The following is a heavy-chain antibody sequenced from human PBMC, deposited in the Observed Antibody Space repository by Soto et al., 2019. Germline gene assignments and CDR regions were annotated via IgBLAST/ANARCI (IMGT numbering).Heavy chain of an antibody. J-gene: IGHJ3*02. Sequence: SVKVSCKASGGTFSSYAISWVRQAPGQGLEWMGGIIPIFGTANYAQKFQGRVTITADESTSTAYMELSSLRSEDTAVYYCASDKWELLGDASDIWGQGTMATVSS. D-gene: IGHD1-26*01. CDR3: ASDKWELLGDASDI. V-gene: IGHV1-69*13. CDR2: IIPIFGTA. CDR1: GGTFSSYA.